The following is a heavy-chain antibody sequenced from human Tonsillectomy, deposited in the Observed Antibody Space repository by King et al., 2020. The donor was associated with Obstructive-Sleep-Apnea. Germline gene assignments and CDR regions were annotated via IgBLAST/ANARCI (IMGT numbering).Heavy chain of an antibody. CDR1: GFSITTYGVG. D-gene: IGHD1-1*01. J-gene: IGHJ4*02. Sequence: VTLKESGRALVKPTDTLTLTCSLSGFSITTYGVGVGWIRQPPGKALECLALIYWDDDKRYSPSLRSRLTITKDTSKNQVVLTMTNMDPVDTATYYCANRRTSNGNWNCGDFDYWGRGTLVTVSS. CDR2: IYWDDDK. V-gene: IGHV2-5*02. CDR3: ANRRTSNGNWNCGDFDY.